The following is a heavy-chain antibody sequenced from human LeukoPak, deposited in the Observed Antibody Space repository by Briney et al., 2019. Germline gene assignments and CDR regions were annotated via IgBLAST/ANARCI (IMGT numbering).Heavy chain of an antibody. CDR1: GFTFSSFG. V-gene: IGHV3-33*01. CDR3: ARGFLDFDF. D-gene: IGHD3-3*01. Sequence: PGGSLRLSCVASGFTFSSFGMHWVRQAPGKGLERVALIWYDGSNTYYADSVKGRFTISRDDSKNTVYLQMNSLRAEDTALYYCARGFLDFDFWGQGTLVIVSS. CDR2: IWYDGSNT. J-gene: IGHJ4*02.